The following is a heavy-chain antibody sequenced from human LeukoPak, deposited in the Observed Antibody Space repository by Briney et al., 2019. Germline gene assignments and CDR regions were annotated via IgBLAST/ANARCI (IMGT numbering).Heavy chain of an antibody. CDR1: GYSFTSYW. J-gene: IGHJ6*02. D-gene: IGHD3-10*01. V-gene: IGHV5-51*01. Sequence: PGGSLRISCKVSGYSFTSYWIGWVRQMPGKGLEWMGTIYPGDSDTRYSPSFQGQVTISADKSISTAYLQWSSLKASDTAMYYCARRGGPPYYYYGMDVWGQGTTVTVSS. CDR3: ARRGGPPYYYYGMDV. CDR2: IYPGDSDT.